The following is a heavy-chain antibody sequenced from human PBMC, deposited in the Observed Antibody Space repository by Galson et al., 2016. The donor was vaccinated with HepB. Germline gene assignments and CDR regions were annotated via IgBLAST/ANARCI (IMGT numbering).Heavy chain of an antibody. V-gene: IGHV1-18*01. D-gene: IGHD1-26*01. CDR2: ISAYNSNT. Sequence: SVKVSCKASGYTFTSYAIGWVRQAPGQGLEWMGWISAYNSNTNYAQKVQGRVTLTTDTSASTAYMELTSLRSDDTAVYYCATSLRGGYGGYWGQGTLVTVSS. CDR1: GYTFTSYA. CDR3: ATSLRGGYGGY. J-gene: IGHJ4*02.